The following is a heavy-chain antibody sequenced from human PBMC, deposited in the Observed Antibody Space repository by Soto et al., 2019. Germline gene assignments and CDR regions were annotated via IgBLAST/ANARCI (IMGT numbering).Heavy chain of an antibody. D-gene: IGHD2-21*01. J-gene: IGHJ5*02. CDR1: GAALNSGNYY. Sequence: PSETLSLTCSASGAALNSGNYYWSWIRQVPGKGLERIGHIYVTGAVDYNPSLRDRITISQDTSERQFSLNLRLVTAADTAVYYCARLRIATNNYKWFDPWGQGTLVTVSS. CDR2: IYVTGAV. CDR3: ARLRIATNNYKWFDP. V-gene: IGHV4-31*03.